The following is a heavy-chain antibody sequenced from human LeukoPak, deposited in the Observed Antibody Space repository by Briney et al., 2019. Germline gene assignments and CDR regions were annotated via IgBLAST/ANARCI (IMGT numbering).Heavy chain of an antibody. D-gene: IGHD3-22*01. CDR2: MNPNSGNT. Sequence: GSVKASCKPSGYTFTSYDINWVRQATGHRLEWMGWMNPNSGNTGYAQKFQGRITMTRNTSISTAYMERSSLRSEDTAVYYCARASSAEMDYYYYYMDVWGKGTTVTVSS. V-gene: IGHV1-8*01. J-gene: IGHJ6*03. CDR1: GYTFTSYD. CDR3: ARASSAEMDYYYYYMDV.